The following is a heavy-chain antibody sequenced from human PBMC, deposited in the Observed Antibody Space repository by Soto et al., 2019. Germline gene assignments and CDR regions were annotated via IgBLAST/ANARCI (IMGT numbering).Heavy chain of an antibody. Sequence: SGPTLVNPPQTLTLTCSFSGFSLRSSGMRVSWIRQPPGKALEWLARIDWDEDKFYSTSLKTRLSISKDTSKNQVVLTMTNMDPVDTATYYCARMGGYSASYGMDVWGQGTTVTVSS. CDR1: GFSLRSSGMR. J-gene: IGHJ6*02. D-gene: IGHD3-22*01. CDR2: IDWDEDK. V-gene: IGHV2-70*04. CDR3: ARMGGYSASYGMDV.